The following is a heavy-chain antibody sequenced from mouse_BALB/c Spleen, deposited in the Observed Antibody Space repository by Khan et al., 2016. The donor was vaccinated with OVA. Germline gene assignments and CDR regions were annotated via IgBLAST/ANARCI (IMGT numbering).Heavy chain of an antibody. CDR1: GFTFSSYS. V-gene: IGHV5-6*01. CDR2: TSSGGDYT. Sequence: EVGLVESGGDLVKPGGSLKLSCAASGFTFSSYSMSWVRQIPDKRLEWVATTSSGGDYTYYPDSVKGRFTISRDNAKNTLYLQMSSLKSEDTAMYYCASHLTGSFAYWGQGTLVTVSA. D-gene: IGHD4-1*01. J-gene: IGHJ3*01. CDR3: ASHLTGSFAY.